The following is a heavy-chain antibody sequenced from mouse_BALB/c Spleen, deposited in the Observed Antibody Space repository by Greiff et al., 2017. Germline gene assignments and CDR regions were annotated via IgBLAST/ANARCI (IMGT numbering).Heavy chain of an antibody. D-gene: IGHD1-1*01. CDR3: ARSRYYGSSYGYFDV. Sequence: QVQLQQSGAELAKPGASVKMSCKASGYTFTSYWMHWVKQRPGQGLEWIGYINPSTGYTEYNQKFKDKATLTEDKSSSTAYMQLSSLTSEDSAVYYCARSRYYGSSYGYFDVWGAGTTVTVSS. J-gene: IGHJ1*01. V-gene: IGHV1-7*01. CDR1: GYTFTSYW. CDR2: INPSTGYT.